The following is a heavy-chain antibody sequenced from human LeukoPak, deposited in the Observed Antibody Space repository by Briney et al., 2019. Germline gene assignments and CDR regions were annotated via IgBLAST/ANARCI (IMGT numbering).Heavy chain of an antibody. CDR3: ARGQQQRVLGSLLY. CDR2: FDPEDGET. D-gene: IGHD6-13*01. CDR1: GYTLTELS. J-gene: IGHJ4*02. Sequence: GASVKVSCKVSGYTLTELSMHWVRQAPGKGLEWMGGFDPEDGETIYAQKFQGRVTMTEDTSTDTAYMELSSLRSDDTAVYYCARGQQQRVLGSLLYWGQGTLVTVSS. V-gene: IGHV1-24*01.